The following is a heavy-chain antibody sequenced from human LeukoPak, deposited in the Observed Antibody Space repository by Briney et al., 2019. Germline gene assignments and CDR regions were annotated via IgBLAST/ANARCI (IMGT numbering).Heavy chain of an antibody. CDR1: GYSISSGYY. V-gene: IGHV4-38-2*02. CDR3: ARRGRITMVRGVNGFDY. J-gene: IGHJ4*02. CDR2: IYHSGST. Sequence: SETLSLTCTVSGYSISSGYYWGWIRQPPGKGLEWIGSIYHSGSTYYNPSLKSRVTISVDTSKNQFSLKLSSVTAADTAVYYCARRGRITMVRGVNGFDYWGQGTLVTVSS. D-gene: IGHD3-10*01.